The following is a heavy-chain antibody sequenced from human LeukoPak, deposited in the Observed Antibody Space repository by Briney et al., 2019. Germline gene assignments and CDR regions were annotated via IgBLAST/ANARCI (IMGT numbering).Heavy chain of an antibody. V-gene: IGHV3-21*01. CDR3: ASINEWLSDSYFDY. J-gene: IGHJ4*02. CDR2: ISSSSSYI. CDR1: GFTFSSYS. Sequence: PGGSLRLSCAASGFTFSSYSMNWVRQAPGKGLEWVSSISSSSSYIYYADSVKGRFTISRDNTKNSLYLQMNGLRAEDTAVYYCASINEWLSDSYFDYWGQGTLVTVSS. D-gene: IGHD3-3*01.